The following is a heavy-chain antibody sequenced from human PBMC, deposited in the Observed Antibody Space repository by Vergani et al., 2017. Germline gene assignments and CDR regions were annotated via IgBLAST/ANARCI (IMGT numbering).Heavy chain of an antibody. CDR1: GGSINSGDYY. CDR3: ASQRICCIFAFDI. D-gene: IGHD2-21*01. V-gene: IGHV4-30-4*01. CDR2: IYYSGST. Sequence: QVQLQASGPGLVKPSQTLSLTCTVTGGSINSGDYYWSWIRQPPGEGLEWIGYIYYSGSTYYNPSLKSRVSVSIDTSQNQFSLNLNSVTAADTAVYYCASQRICCIFAFDIWGQGTMVTVSS. J-gene: IGHJ3*02.